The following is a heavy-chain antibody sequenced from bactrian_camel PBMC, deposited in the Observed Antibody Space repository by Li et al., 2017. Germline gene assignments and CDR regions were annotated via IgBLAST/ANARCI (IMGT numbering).Heavy chain of an antibody. CDR1: DDPTVSVYC. CDR2: IDSDGST. J-gene: IGHJ4*01. CDR3: AAEEWILICGSWYPSDANN. D-gene: IGHD6*01. V-gene: IGHV3S53*01. Sequence: VQLVESGGGSVQPGGSLRLACVASDDPTVSVYCMSWFRQAPGKGREAVAAIDSDGSTSYADSVKGRFTISKDNANHTLYLQMNSLKPEDTAMYYCAAEEWILICGSWYPSDANNWGQGSQVTVS.